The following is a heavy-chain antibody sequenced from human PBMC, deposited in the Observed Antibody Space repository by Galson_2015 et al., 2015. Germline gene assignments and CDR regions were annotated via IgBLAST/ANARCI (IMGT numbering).Heavy chain of an antibody. CDR3: TRVRGGYYADY. J-gene: IGHJ4*02. V-gene: IGHV3-74*01. Sequence: SLRLSCAASGFIFSNYWMLWVRQAPGKGLVWVSRINSDGSSTTYADSVKGRFTISRDNAKNTLYLQMHSLRAEDTAVYYCTRVRGGYYADYWGQGTLVTVPS. CDR2: INSDGSST. CDR1: GFIFSNYW. D-gene: IGHD3-3*01.